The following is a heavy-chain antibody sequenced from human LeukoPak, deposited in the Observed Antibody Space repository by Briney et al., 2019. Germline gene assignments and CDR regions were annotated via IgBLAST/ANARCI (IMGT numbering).Heavy chain of an antibody. Sequence: PGGSLRLSCAASGFTFSSYGMSWVRQAPGKGLEWVANIKQDGSEKYYVDSVKGRFTISRYNAKNSLYVQMNSLRAEDTAVYYCARDDYRDYTDYWGQGTLVTVSS. CDR2: IKQDGSEK. D-gene: IGHD4-11*01. J-gene: IGHJ4*02. CDR1: GFTFSSYG. CDR3: ARDDYRDYTDY. V-gene: IGHV3-7*01.